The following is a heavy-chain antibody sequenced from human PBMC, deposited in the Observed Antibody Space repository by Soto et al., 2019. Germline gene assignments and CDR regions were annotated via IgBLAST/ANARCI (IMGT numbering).Heavy chain of an antibody. J-gene: IGHJ4*02. CDR3: TRPGIAVAGTGDFDY. Sequence: LRHSCAPSGLTLSRSPMHWVRQASGKGLEWVGRIRSKANSYATAYAASVKGRFTISRGDSKNTAYLQMNSLKTEDTAVYYCTRPGIAVAGTGDFDYWGQGTLVTVSS. CDR2: IRSKANSYAT. D-gene: IGHD6-19*01. V-gene: IGHV3-73*01. CDR1: GLTLSRSP.